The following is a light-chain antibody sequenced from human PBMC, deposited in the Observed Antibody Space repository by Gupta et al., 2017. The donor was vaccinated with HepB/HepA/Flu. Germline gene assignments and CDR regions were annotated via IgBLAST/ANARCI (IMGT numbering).Light chain of an antibody. V-gene: IGKV3-20*01. CDR2: GAS. CDR1: QSVNSNT. J-gene: IGKJ2*01. Sequence: EIVLTQSPGTLSLSPGERATLSCRASQSVNSNTLAWYQQTPGQAPRLLIYGASSSATRSTDRFSGSGSGTDFTLTSSRRETEDFAVYYGQHHHWLSIFGQGTKMEIK. CDR3: QHHHWLSI.